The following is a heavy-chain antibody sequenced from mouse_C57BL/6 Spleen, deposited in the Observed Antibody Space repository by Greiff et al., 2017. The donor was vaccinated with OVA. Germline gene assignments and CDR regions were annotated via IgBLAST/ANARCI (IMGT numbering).Heavy chain of an antibody. CDR1: GYTFTSYW. V-gene: IGHV1-69*01. D-gene: IGHD2-2*01. Sequence: QVQLQQPGAELVMPGASVKLSCKASGYTFTSYWMHWVKQRPGQGLEWIGEIDPSDSYTNYNQKFKGKSTLTVDKSSSTAYMQLSSLTSEDSAVYYCARIYGYDERAWFAYWGQGTLVTVSA. CDR2: IDPSDSYT. J-gene: IGHJ3*01. CDR3: ARIYGYDERAWFAY.